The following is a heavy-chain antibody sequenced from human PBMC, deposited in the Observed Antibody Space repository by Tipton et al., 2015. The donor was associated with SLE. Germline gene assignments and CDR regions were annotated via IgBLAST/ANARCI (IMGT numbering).Heavy chain of an antibody. Sequence: QVQLVQSGAEVKKPGASVKVSCKVSGYTFTGYYIHWVRQAPGQGLEWMGRINPNTGGPNFAQRFQGRVTLTRDASIGTAYMELSRRRSDDTAMYYCARGGLFAFDLWGQGTRVTVSS. CDR2: INPNTGGP. J-gene: IGHJ3*01. V-gene: IGHV1-2*06. CDR1: GYTFTGYY. CDR3: ARGGLFAFDL.